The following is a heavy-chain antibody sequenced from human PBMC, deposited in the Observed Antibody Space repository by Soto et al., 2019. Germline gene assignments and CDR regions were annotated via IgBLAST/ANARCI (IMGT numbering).Heavy chain of an antibody. D-gene: IGHD6-19*01. CDR3: ARRSSGWYFDY. CDR2: ISYDGSNK. J-gene: IGHJ4*02. V-gene: IGHV3-30*03. CDR1: GFTFSSYG. Sequence: SCEASGFTFSSYGMHWVRQAPGKGLEWVAVISYDGSNKYYADSVKGRFTISRDNSKNTLYLQMISLRAEDTAVYYCARRSSGWYFDYWGQGTLVTVSS.